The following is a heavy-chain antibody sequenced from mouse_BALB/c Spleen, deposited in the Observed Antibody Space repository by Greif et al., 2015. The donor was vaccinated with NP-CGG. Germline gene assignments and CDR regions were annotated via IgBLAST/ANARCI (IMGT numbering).Heavy chain of an antibody. CDR1: GFNINDYY. V-gene: IGHV14-1*02. J-gene: IGHJ3*01. CDR3: ARWLRAWFAY. Sequence: VQLQQSGAELVRPGALVKLSCKASGFNINDYYMHWVKQRPEQGLEWIGWIDPENGNTIYDPKFQGKASITADTSSNTAFLQLSSLTSEDTAVYYCARWLRAWFAYWGQGALVTVSA. D-gene: IGHD2-2*01. CDR2: IDPENGNT.